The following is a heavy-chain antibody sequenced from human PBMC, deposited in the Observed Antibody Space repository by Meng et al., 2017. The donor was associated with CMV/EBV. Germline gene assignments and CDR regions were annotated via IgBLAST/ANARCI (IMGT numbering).Heavy chain of an antibody. CDR3: ARDRHIVVVPAAMGGMDV. V-gene: IGHV3-7*01. CDR1: GFTFSSYW. CDR2: IKQDGSEK. Sequence: GESLKISCAASGFTFSSYWMSWVRQAPGKGLEWVANIKQDGSEKYYVDSVKGRFTISRDNAKNSLYLQMNSLRAEDTAVYYCARDRHIVVVPAAMGGMDVWGQGTTVTVSS. D-gene: IGHD2-2*01. J-gene: IGHJ6*02.